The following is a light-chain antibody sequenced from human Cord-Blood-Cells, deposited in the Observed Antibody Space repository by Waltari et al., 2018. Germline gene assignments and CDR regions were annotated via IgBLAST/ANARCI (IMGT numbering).Light chain of an antibody. CDR2: DAS. V-gene: IGKV3-11*01. CDR1: QSVSSY. J-gene: IGKJ2*03. Sequence: EIVLTQSPATLSLSPGERATLPFRASQSVSSYLALYQQKPGQAPRLLIYDASNRATGIPARFSGSGSGTDFTLTISSLEPEDFAVYYCQQRSNWPPLYSFGQGTKLEIK. CDR3: QQRSNWPPLYS.